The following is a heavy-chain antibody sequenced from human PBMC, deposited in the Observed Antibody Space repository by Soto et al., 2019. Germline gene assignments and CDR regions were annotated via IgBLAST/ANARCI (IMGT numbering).Heavy chain of an antibody. V-gene: IGHV1-3*01. D-gene: IGHD3-3*02. CDR3: ARDLPAWKRFCATPGADYGMGF. CDR1: GYTFTSYA. CDR2: INAGNGNT. Sequence: ASVKVSCKASGYTFTSYAMHWVRQAPGQRLEWMGWINAGNGNTKYSQKFQGRVTITRDTSASTAYMELSSLRSEDTAVYYCARDLPAWKRFCATPGADYGMGFWGQGTTVTVSS. J-gene: IGHJ6*01.